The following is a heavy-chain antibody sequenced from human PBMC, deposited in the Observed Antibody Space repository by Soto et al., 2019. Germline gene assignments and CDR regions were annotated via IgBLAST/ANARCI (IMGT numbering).Heavy chain of an antibody. CDR2: IYYSGST. J-gene: IGHJ4*02. CDR3: AILGGLLYDSSGYYFDY. CDR1: GCSISSSSYY. V-gene: IGHV4-39*01. D-gene: IGHD3-22*01. Sequence: PAETLSLTCTVSGCSISSSSYYWGWIRQPPGKGLEWIGSIYYSGSTYYNPSLKSRVTISVDTSKNQFSLKLSSVTAADTAVYYCAILGGLLYDSSGYYFDYWGQGTLVTVSS.